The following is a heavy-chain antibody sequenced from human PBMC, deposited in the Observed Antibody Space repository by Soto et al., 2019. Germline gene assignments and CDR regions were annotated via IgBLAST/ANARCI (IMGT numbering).Heavy chain of an antibody. Sequence: PGGSLRLSCAASGFTFSSYGMHWVRQAPGKWLEWVAVISYDGSNKYYADSVKGRFTISRDNSKNTLYLHMNSLRAEDTAVYYCAKETSHDYEDYWGQGXLVTVYS. CDR3: AKETSHDYEDY. CDR1: GFTFSSYG. D-gene: IGHD4-17*01. V-gene: IGHV3-30*18. J-gene: IGHJ4*02. CDR2: ISYDGSNK.